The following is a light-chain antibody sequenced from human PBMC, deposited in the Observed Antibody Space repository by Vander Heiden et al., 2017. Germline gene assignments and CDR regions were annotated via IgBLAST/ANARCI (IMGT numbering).Light chain of an antibody. CDR2: RKN. Sequence: SSELTQDPAVSVALGQTVRITCQGDGLRSYYASWYQQTPAPSPVLVIYRKNNRTSGVPDRFSASSSGTTASMTITGAHAEDEADYYCNARDSTGYHVVFGGGTKLTVL. CDR3: NARDSTGYHVV. V-gene: IGLV3-19*01. J-gene: IGLJ2*01. CDR1: GLRSYY.